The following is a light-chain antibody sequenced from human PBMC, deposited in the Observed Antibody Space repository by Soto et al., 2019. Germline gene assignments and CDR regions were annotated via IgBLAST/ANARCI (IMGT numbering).Light chain of an antibody. Sequence: DIVMTQSPLSLPVTPGEPASISCRSSQSLLHSNVYNYLDWYLQKPGQFPQLLIYLGSNRATGIPARFSGSGSGTEFTLTISSLQSEDFAVYYCHQYNHWLTWTFGQGTKVDIK. J-gene: IGKJ1*01. CDR2: LGS. V-gene: IGKV2-28*01. CDR3: HQYNHWLTWT. CDR1: QSLLHSNVYNY.